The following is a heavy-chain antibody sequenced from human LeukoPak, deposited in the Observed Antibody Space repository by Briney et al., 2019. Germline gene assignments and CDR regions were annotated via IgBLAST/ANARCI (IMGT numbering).Heavy chain of an antibody. V-gene: IGHV3-66*03. CDR3: TRNHSRSPITETPSTDY. CDR1: GFTVSSNY. D-gene: IGHD1-7*01. CDR2: IYSCGST. Sequence: GGSLRLSCAASGFTVSSNYMSWVRQAPGKGLEWVSVIYSCGSTYYADSVKGRFTISRDNSKNTLYLQMNSLRAEDTAVYYCTRNHSRSPITETPSTDYWGQGTLVTVSS. J-gene: IGHJ4*02.